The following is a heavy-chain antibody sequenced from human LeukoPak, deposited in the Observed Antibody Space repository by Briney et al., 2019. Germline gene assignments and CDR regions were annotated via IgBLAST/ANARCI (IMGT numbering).Heavy chain of an antibody. CDR3: ARAHSSGWLLGVPPFDY. Sequence: PGGSLRLSCAASGFTFTDYFFRWIRQAPGKGLEWVPYINSGGSTIYYADSVKGRFTISRDNSKNTLYLQMNSLRPEDTAVYYCARAHSSGWLLGVPPFDYWGQGTLVTVSS. J-gene: IGHJ4*02. V-gene: IGHV3-11*04. CDR1: GFTFTDYF. D-gene: IGHD6-19*01. CDR2: INSGGSTI.